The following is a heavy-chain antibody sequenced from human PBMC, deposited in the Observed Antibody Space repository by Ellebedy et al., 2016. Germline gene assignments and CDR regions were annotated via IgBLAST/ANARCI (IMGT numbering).Heavy chain of an antibody. CDR3: ANLGLVGDLGDWFDP. J-gene: IGHJ5*02. CDR1: GFTFRNYN. CDR2: ISSSSSYK. D-gene: IGHD1-26*01. Sequence: GGSLRLSCAASGFTFRNYNMNWVRQAPGKGLEWVSAISSSSSYKYYANSVKGRFTISRDNAENSLALQMNSLRTEDKARDYCANLGLVGDLGDWFDPWGQGTLVTVSS. V-gene: IGHV3-21*04.